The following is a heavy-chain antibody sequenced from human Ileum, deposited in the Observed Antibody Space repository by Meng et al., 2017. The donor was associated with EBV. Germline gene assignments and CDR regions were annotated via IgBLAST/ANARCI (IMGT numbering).Heavy chain of an antibody. V-gene: IGHV4-59*08. CDR3: ARGGWSLDY. Sequence: QVELQESGPGLVRPSETLSLPCTVSGGSISSYYWSWIRQPPGKGLEWIGYIYYSGSTNYNPSLKSRVTISVDTSKNQFSLNLSSVTAADTAVYYCARGGWSLDYWGQGTLVTVSS. CDR2: IYYSGST. J-gene: IGHJ4*02. CDR1: GGSISSYY. D-gene: IGHD2-15*01.